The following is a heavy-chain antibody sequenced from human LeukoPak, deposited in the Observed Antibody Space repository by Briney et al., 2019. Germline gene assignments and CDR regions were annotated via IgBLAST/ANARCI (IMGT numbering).Heavy chain of an antibody. J-gene: IGHJ6*02. CDR3: AKDEPDYYDSSGYRHYYNGMDV. CDR1: GFTFSSYA. CDR2: ISGSGGST. Sequence: GGSPRLSCAASGFTFSSYAMSWVRQAPGKGLEWVSAISGSGGSTYYADSVKGRFPISRDNSKNTLYPQMNSLRAEDTAVYYCAKDEPDYYDSSGYRHYYNGMDVWGQGTTVAVSS. D-gene: IGHD3-22*01. V-gene: IGHV3-23*01.